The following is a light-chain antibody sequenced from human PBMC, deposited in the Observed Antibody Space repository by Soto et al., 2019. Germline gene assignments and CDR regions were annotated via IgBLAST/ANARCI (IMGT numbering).Light chain of an antibody. CDR1: QSISNR. V-gene: IGKV1-5*01. CDR3: QQYDTYST. Sequence: DIQMTQSPSTLSASVGDRVTITCRASQSISNRLAWYDQKPGKTPNLLIYDASNLGSGVPSRFSGSGSGTEFTLTISSLQPDDFATYYCQQYDTYSTFGQGTKVDIK. J-gene: IGKJ1*01. CDR2: DAS.